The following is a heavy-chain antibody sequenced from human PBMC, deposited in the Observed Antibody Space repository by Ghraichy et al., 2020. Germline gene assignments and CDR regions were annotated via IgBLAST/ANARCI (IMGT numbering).Heavy chain of an antibody. CDR1: GFTFSGHE. CDR3: ARGTTVDPY. CDR2: ISSSGTTI. Sequence: LSLTCAASGFTFSGHEMNWVRQAPGKGLEWVSYISSSGTTIYYADSVKGRFTISRDNAKNSLYLQMNSLRVEDTAVYYCARGTTVDPYWGQGTLVTVSS. D-gene: IGHD4-23*01. J-gene: IGHJ4*02. V-gene: IGHV3-48*03.